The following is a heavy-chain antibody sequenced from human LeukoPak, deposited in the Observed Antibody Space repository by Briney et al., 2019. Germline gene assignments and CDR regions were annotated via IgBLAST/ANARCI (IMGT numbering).Heavy chain of an antibody. Sequence: PGGSLRLSCAASGFTFSSYEMNWVRQAPGKGLEWVSYISSSGSTIYYADSVKGRFTISRDNAKNSLYLQMNSLRAEDTAVYYCAGVLLWFGSAGWFDPWGQGTLVTVSS. CDR3: AGVLLWFGSAGWFDP. J-gene: IGHJ5*02. CDR1: GFTFSSYE. V-gene: IGHV3-48*03. D-gene: IGHD3-10*01. CDR2: ISSSGSTI.